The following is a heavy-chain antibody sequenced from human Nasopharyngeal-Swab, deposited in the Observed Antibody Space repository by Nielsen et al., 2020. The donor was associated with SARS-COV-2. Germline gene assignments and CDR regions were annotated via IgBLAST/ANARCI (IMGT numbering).Heavy chain of an antibody. CDR2: TRNKANSYTT. V-gene: IGHV3-72*01. J-gene: IGHJ3*02. D-gene: IGHD4-11*01. Sequence: GESLKISCAASGFTFSDHYMDWVRQAPGKGLEWVGRTRNKANSYTTEYAASVKGRFTISRDDSKNSLYLQMNSLKTEDTAVYYCARASRTTVTTNDAFEIWGQGTMVTVSS. CDR3: ARASRTTVTTNDAFEI. CDR1: GFTFSDHY.